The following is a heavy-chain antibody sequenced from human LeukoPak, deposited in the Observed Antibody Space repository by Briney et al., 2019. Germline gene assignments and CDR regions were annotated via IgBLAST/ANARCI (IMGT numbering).Heavy chain of an antibody. CDR2: IYYGEST. D-gene: IGHD3-10*01. Sequence: KPSETLSLTCTVSGVSVSSSHYWGWIRQPPGKGLEWIGSIYYGESTYYNASLRSRVTTSVDTSKNQFSLKLRSVTAADTAVYYCASFYGDEYGSGSYGYWGQGTLVTVSS. CDR3: ASFYGDEYGSGSYGY. J-gene: IGHJ4*02. CDR1: GVSVSSSHY. V-gene: IGHV4-39*07.